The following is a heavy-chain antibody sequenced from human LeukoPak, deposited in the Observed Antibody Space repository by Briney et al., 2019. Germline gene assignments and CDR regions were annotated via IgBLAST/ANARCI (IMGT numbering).Heavy chain of an antibody. Sequence: GRSLRLSCAASGFTFSSYGMHWVRQAPGKGLEWVAVISYDGSNKYYAGSVKGRFTISRDNSKNALYLQMNSLRAEDTAVYYCAKDFGYSYGLCFDYWGQGTLVTVSS. V-gene: IGHV3-30*18. CDR2: ISYDGSNK. J-gene: IGHJ4*02. CDR1: GFTFSSYG. D-gene: IGHD5-18*01. CDR3: AKDFGYSYGLCFDY.